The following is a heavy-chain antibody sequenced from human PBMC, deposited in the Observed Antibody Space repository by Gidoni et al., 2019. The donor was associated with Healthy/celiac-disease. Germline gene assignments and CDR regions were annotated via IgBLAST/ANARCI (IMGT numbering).Heavy chain of an antibody. V-gene: IGHV3-23*01. Sequence: EVQLLESGGGLVQPGGSLRLSCAASGFTFSSYAMRWVRQAPGKGLEWVAAISGSGGSTYYADSVKGRFTISRDNSKNTLYLQMNSLRAEDTAVYYCAKANYSSSWYYFDYWGQGTLVTVSS. D-gene: IGHD6-13*01. CDR2: ISGSGGST. J-gene: IGHJ4*02. CDR3: AKANYSSSWYYFDY. CDR1: GFTFSSYA.